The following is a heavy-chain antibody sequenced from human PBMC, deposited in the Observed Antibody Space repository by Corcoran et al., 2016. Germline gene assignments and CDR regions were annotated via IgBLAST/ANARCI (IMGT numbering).Heavy chain of an antibody. D-gene: IGHD3-3*01. CDR1: GYTFTSYD. V-gene: IGHV1-8*01. Sequence: QVQLVQSGAEVKTPGASVKVSCKAYGYTFTSYDMNWVRQATGQGLEWMGWMNPNSGNTGYAQKFQGRVTMTRNTSISTAYMELSSRRSEDTAVDYCARGERFLYYYYGMDVWGQGTTVTVSS. CDR2: MNPNSGNT. CDR3: ARGERFLYYYYGMDV. J-gene: IGHJ6*02.